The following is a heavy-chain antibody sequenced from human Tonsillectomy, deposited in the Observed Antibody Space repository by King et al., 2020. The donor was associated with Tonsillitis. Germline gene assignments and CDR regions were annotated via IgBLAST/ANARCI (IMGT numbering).Heavy chain of an antibody. D-gene: IGHD1-26*01. J-gene: IGHJ6*03. CDR3: ARQSGTSTRYYYYYMDV. CDR1: GFTFSIYE. Sequence: QLVQSGGGLVQPGGSLRLSCAASGFTFSIYEMNWVRQAPGKGLEWGSYISSRGSTIYYADSVKGRFTIPRDNAKNSLYLQMNSLRAEDTAVYYCARQSGTSTRYYYYYMDVWGKGTTVTVSS. CDR2: ISSRGSTI. V-gene: IGHV3-48*03.